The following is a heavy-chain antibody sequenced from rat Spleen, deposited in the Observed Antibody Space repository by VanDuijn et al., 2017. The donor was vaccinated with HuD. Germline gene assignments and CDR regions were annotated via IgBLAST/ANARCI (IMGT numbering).Heavy chain of an antibody. V-gene: IGHV10-5*01. CDR1: GFTFSNAA. D-gene: IGHD1-4*01. J-gene: IGHJ2*01. CDR3: TTAPGLFYGYTPFDY. CDR2: IRTKPHNHET. Sequence: VQLVESGGGLVQPKESLKISCAASGFTFSNAAMYWVRQAPGKGLDWVARIRTKPHNHETYYADSVKGRFTISRDDSKNMVFLQMDNLKTEDTAMYYCTTAPGLFYGYTPFDYWGQGVMVTVSS.